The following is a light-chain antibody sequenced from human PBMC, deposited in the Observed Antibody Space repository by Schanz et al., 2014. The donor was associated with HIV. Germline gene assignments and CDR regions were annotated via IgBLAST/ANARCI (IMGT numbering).Light chain of an antibody. CDR1: ESVNTN. J-gene: IGKJ2*01. V-gene: IGKV3-15*01. Sequence: EIVMTQSPATLSGSPGERATLSCRASESVNTNVGWYQQKPGQAPRLLIYGASSRVTSIPIRFSGSGSGTEFTLTINSLRPDDFATYFCQQSHNYPYTFGQGTKLET. CDR2: GAS. CDR3: QQSHNYPYT.